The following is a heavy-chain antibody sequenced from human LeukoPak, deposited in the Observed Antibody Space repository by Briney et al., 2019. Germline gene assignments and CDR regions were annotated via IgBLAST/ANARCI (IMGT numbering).Heavy chain of an antibody. D-gene: IGHD2-15*01. CDR1: GYTFTSYA. V-gene: IGHV7-4-1*02. Sequence: ASVKVSCKASGYTFTSYAMNWVRQAPGQGLEWMGWINTNTGNPTYAQGFTGRFVFSLDTSVSTAYLQISSLKAEDTAVYYCARAGNIVVAVAAKGRYNWFDPWGQGTLVTVSS. J-gene: IGHJ5*02. CDR3: ARAGNIVVAVAAKGRYNWFDP. CDR2: INTNTGNP.